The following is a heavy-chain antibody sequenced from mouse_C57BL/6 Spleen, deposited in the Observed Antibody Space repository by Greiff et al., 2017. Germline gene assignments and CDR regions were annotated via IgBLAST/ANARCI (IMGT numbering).Heavy chain of an antibody. Sequence: EVQLQQSGPELVKPGASVKMSCKASGYTFTDYNMHWVKQSHGKSLEWIGYINPNNGGTSYNQKFKGKATLTVNKSSSTAYMELRSLTSEDSAVYYCARIGKEEAGIIDTVVALDYWGQGTTLTVSS. CDR3: ARIGKEEAGIIDTVVALDY. D-gene: IGHD1-1*01. CDR2: INPNNGGT. CDR1: GYTFTDYN. J-gene: IGHJ2*01. V-gene: IGHV1-22*01.